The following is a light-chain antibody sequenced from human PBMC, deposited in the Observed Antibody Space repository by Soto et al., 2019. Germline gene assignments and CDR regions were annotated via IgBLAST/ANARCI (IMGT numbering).Light chain of an antibody. CDR2: SNN. CDR1: SSNIGSNT. J-gene: IGLJ2*01. CDR3: AAWDDSLNVV. Sequence: QPVLTQPPSASGTPGQRVTISCSGSSSNIGSNTVNWYQQLPGTAPKLLIYSNNQRPSGVPDRFSGSKSGTSASLAIGGLQSEDEADYYCAAWDDSLNVVFGGGTQLTVL. V-gene: IGLV1-44*01.